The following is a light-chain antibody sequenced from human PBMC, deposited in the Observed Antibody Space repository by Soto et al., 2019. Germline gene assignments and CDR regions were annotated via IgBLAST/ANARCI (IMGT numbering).Light chain of an antibody. CDR1: QSISSN. CDR2: GAS. CDR3: QQYNNWLII. Sequence: EIVMTQSPATLSVSPGERATLSCRASQSISSNLAWYQQKPGQAPRLLIYGASTRATGIPARFSGGGSGTEFALTISSLQSEDFAVYYCQQYNNWLIIFGQGTRLDIK. J-gene: IGKJ5*01. V-gene: IGKV3-15*01.